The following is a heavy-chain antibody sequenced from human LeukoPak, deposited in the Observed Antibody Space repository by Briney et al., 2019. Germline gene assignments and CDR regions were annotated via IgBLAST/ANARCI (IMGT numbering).Heavy chain of an antibody. CDR2: IYYSRST. V-gene: IGHV4-39*01. D-gene: IGHD1-14*01. CDR1: GGSISSTKYY. J-gene: IGHJ4*02. CDR3: ARPGTWGSLDY. Sequence: SETLSLTCTVSGGSISSTKYYWGWIRQPPGKGLEWIGTIYYSRSTYYNPSLRSRVTISLDTSKNQFSLKLGSVTAADTAVYYCARPGTWGSLDYWGQGTLVTVSS.